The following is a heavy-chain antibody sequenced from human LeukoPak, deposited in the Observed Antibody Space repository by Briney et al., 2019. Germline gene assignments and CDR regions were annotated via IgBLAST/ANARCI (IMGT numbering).Heavy chain of an antibody. CDR3: VRDYYGLGSYYNAYYGMDA. J-gene: IGHJ6*02. CDR1: GFTFSSYA. CDR2: ISGSGGST. D-gene: IGHD3-10*01. Sequence: AGSLRLSCAASGFTFSSYAMSWVRQAPGKGLEWVSAISGSGGSTYYADSVKGRFTISRDNHKKSLYLQMSSLRAEDTAVYYCVRDYYGLGSYYNAYYGMDAWGQGTTVTVSS. V-gene: IGHV3-23*01.